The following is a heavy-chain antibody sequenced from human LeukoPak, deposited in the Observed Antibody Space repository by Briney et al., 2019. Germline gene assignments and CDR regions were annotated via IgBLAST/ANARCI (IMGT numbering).Heavy chain of an antibody. D-gene: IGHD2-2*01. CDR3: ARHPMGGCYDDTGAPLDTLDL. V-gene: IGHV5-51*01. J-gene: IGHJ3*01. CDR1: GYRFSNYW. CDR2: IYPGDSET. Sequence: GESLKISCKGFGYRFSNYWIAWVRQMPGKGLEWMGIIYPGDSETKYRRSFQGQVIVSADKSISTAYVQWSSLKASDTAMYSCARHPMGGCYDDTGAPLDTLDLWGQGTMVIVSS.